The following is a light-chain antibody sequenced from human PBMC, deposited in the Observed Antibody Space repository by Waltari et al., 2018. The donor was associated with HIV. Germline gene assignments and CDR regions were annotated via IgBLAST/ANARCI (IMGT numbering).Light chain of an antibody. CDR2: EVS. CDR1: GSYVGAYNY. J-gene: IGLJ2*01. CDR3: SSYTTRFTTV. Sequence: QSALTQPASVSGSPGQSITMSCTGTGSYVGAYNYVPWYQQYPGKAPKLILYEVSNRPSGVSNRFSGSKSGNTASLTISGLQAEDEADYYCSSYTTRFTTVFGGGTKLTVL. V-gene: IGLV2-14*01.